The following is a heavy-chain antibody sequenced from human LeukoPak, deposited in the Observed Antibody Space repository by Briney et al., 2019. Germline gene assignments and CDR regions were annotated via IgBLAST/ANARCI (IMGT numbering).Heavy chain of an antibody. V-gene: IGHV3-48*04. CDR3: ARDYWFDP. J-gene: IGHJ5*02. Sequence: PGRSLRLSCAASGFTFSSYGMHWVRQAPGKGLEWISYISSAGTTKIYADSVGGRFTISRDNAKNSLYLQMNSLRAEDTAVYYCARDYWFDPWGHGTLVTVSS. CDR2: ISSAGTTK. CDR1: GFTFSSYG.